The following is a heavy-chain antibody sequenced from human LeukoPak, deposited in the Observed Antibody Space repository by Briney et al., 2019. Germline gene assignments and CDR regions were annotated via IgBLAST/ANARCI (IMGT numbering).Heavy chain of an antibody. D-gene: IGHD3-22*01. V-gene: IGHV1-69*05. J-gene: IGHJ4*02. Sequence: SVKVSCKASGGTFSSYAISWVRQAPGQGLEWMGRIIPIFGTANYAQKFQGRVTIITDESTSAAYMELSSLRSEDTAVYYCARALSDSSGYLGYWGQGTLVTVSS. CDR3: ARALSDSSGYLGY. CDR2: IIPIFGTA. CDR1: GGTFSSYA.